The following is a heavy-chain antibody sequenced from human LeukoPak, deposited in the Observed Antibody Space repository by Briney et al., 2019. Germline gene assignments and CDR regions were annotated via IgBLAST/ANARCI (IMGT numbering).Heavy chain of an antibody. J-gene: IGHJ4*02. Sequence: SETLSLTCTVSGGSISSGNFYWSWIRQPPGKGLEWIGYIFYLGSTYYNLSLKSRVTMSVDTSKNQFSLKLRSVTAADTAVYYCARDRRWLRGGLDYWGQGTLVTVSS. V-gene: IGHV4-30-4*01. D-gene: IGHD5-12*01. CDR1: GGSISSGNFY. CDR3: ARDRRWLRGGLDY. CDR2: IFYLGST.